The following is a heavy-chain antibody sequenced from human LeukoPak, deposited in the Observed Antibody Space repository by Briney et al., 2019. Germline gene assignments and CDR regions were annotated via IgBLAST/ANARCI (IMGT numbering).Heavy chain of an antibody. Sequence: SETLSLTCTVSGGSITGYYGNWIRQPAGQGLEWLGRVYSSGVGNYNPSLTSRVTMSVDTSKNQFSLKLTSLTAADTAVYYCAREEFLHEIDSSGYFVYWGQGALVTVSS. CDR3: AREEFLHEIDSSGYFVY. V-gene: IGHV4-4*07. J-gene: IGHJ4*02. D-gene: IGHD3-22*01. CDR2: VYSSGVG. CDR1: GGSITGYY.